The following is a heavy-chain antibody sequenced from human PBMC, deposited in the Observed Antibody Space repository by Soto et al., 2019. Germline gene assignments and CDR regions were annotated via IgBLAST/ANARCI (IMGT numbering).Heavy chain of an antibody. D-gene: IGHD6-6*01. V-gene: IGHV4-31*03. Sequence: QVQLQESGPGLVKPSQTLSLTCTVSGGSISSGGYFWSWIRQHPGKGLEWIGFIYYSGSTYYNPSLKSRVTISVDTSNNQFSLKRSSVTAADTAVYYCAREGAAPYYYYGMDVWGQGTTVTVSS. CDR1: GGSISSGGYF. CDR3: AREGAAPYYYYGMDV. J-gene: IGHJ6*02. CDR2: IYYSGST.